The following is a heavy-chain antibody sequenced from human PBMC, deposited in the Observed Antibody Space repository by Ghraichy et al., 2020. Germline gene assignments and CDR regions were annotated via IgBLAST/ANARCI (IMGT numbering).Heavy chain of an antibody. CDR2: IKQDGSEK. J-gene: IGHJ4*02. CDR1: GFTFSSYW. CDR3: ARDSSSWYEGDY. D-gene: IGHD6-13*01. V-gene: IGHV3-7*01. Sequence: GESLNISCAASGFTFSSYWMSWVRQAPGKGLEWVANIKQDGSEKYYVDSVKGRFTISRDNAKNSLYLQMNSLRAEDTAVYYCARDSSSWYEGDYWGQGTLVTVSS.